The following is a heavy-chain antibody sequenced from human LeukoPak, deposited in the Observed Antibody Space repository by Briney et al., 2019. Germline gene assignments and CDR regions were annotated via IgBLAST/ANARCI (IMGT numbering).Heavy chain of an antibody. Sequence: PGGSLRLSCAASGFTFSYYGMHWVRQAPGKGLEWVAFIRYDGSNKYYADSVKGRFTISRDNSKNTLYLQMNSLRAEDTAVYYCAKDPVSRYGSDYYMDVWGKGTTVTISS. D-gene: IGHD3-10*01. CDR3: AKDPVSRYGSDYYMDV. V-gene: IGHV3-30*02. CDR1: GFTFSYYG. J-gene: IGHJ6*03. CDR2: IRYDGSNK.